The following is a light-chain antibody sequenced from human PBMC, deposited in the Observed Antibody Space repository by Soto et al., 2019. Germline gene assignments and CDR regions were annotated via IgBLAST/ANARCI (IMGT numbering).Light chain of an antibody. V-gene: IGLV2-14*01. CDR2: EVI. CDR1: SSDVGGYSY. CDR3: SSYPNSDTWV. Sequence: QSALTQPASVSGSPGQSITISCTGSSSDVGGYSYVSWYQQYPGKAPKLMIYEVINRPSGVSNRFSGSKSGNTASLTISGLQADDEADYYCSSYPNSDTWVFGGGTKLTVL. J-gene: IGLJ3*02.